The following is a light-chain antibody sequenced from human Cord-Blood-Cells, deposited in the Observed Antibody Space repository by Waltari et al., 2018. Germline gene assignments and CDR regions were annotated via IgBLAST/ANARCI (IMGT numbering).Light chain of an antibody. Sequence: QSVLTQPPSVSAAPGQRVTISCTGSSSNIGAGYDVHWYQQLPGTAPKILIYGNSNRPSGVPDRFSGSKSGTSASLAITGLQAEDEADYYCQSYDSSLSGVFGGGTKLTVL. CDR2: GNS. J-gene: IGLJ2*01. CDR3: QSYDSSLSGV. CDR1: SSNIGAGYD. V-gene: IGLV1-40*01.